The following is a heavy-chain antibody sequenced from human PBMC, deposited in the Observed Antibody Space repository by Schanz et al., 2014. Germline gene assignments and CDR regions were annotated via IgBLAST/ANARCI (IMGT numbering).Heavy chain of an antibody. V-gene: IGHV3-21*01. CDR1: GFPFDTYI. J-gene: IGHJ4*02. CDR3: AGGEYQLLDGN. Sequence: EVQVVESGGGLVKPGGSLRLSCAASGFPFDTYIMKWVRQAPGKGLEWVSSISSTSRATYYADSVKGRFTISRDNAKNSLFLQMNSLRAEDTAVYYCAGGEYQLLDGNWGQGTLVTVSS. CDR2: ISSTSRAT. D-gene: IGHD3-10*01.